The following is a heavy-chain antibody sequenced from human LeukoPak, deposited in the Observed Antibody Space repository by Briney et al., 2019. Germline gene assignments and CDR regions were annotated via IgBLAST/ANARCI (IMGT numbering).Heavy chain of an antibody. D-gene: IGHD2-2*01. V-gene: IGHV3-30*03. Sequence: GGSLRLSCAASGFTFSSYGMHWVRQAPGKGLEWVAVISYDGSNKYYADSVKGRFTISRDNSKNTLFLQMNSLRAEDTAVYYCARDIGYCSSTSCYGMAVWGLGTTVTVSS. CDR2: ISYDGSNK. CDR1: GFTFSSYG. J-gene: IGHJ6*02. CDR3: ARDIGYCSSTSCYGMAV.